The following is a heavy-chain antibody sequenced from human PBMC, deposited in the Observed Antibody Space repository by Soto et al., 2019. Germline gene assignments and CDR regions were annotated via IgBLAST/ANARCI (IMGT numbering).Heavy chain of an antibody. CDR2: ISTTGNT. D-gene: IGHD1-7*01. V-gene: IGHV4-4*07. CDR1: GDTITSFS. CDR3: EGESGENWSYEAY. Sequence: PSETLSLTCTVSGDTITSFSWNWIRQSVGKGLEWIGRISTTGNTHYNPSLESRVTMSLDTSKNQFSLKLTSVTAADTAVYYCEGESGENWSYEAYWGQGTLVTVSS. J-gene: IGHJ4*02.